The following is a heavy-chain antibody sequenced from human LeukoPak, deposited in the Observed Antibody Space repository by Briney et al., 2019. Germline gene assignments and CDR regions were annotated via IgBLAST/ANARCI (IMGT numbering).Heavy chain of an antibody. Sequence: GGSLRLSCAASGLTFSSHWMHWVRQAPGKGLVWVSRITNDGSSTTYADSVKGRFTISRDNAKNSLYLQMNSLRAEDTAVYYCARDRSSGWSYGMDVWGQGTTVTVSS. V-gene: IGHV3-74*01. CDR2: ITNDGSST. CDR3: ARDRSSGWSYGMDV. CDR1: GLTFSSHW. D-gene: IGHD6-19*01. J-gene: IGHJ6*02.